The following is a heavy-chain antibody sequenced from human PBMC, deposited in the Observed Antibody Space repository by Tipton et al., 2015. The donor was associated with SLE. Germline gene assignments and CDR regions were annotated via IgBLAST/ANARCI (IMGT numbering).Heavy chain of an antibody. CDR3: ARGTSGYCAGECFDAFDI. D-gene: IGHD2-21*01. CDR1: GGSISNYY. CDR2: IYYSGHT. J-gene: IGHJ3*02. V-gene: IGHV4-59*01. Sequence: TLSLTCTVSGGSISNYYWSWIRQSPGKGLEWIGYIYYSGHTDYNPSLKSRVTLSVDTSKSQFSFSLRLSSVTAADTALYYCARGTSGYCAGECFDAFDIWGQGTTVTVSS.